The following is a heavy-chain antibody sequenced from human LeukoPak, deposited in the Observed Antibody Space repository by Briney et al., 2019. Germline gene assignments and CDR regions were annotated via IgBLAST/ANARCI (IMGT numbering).Heavy chain of an antibody. Sequence: SETLSLTCTVSGGSISSYYWSWIRQPAGKGLEWIGRIYTSGSTNYNPSLTSRVTMSVDTSKNQFSLKLSSVTAADTAVYYCARGSTVTTTVYYFDYWGQGTLVSVSS. CDR3: ARGSTVTTTVYYFDY. CDR2: IYTSGST. J-gene: IGHJ4*02. V-gene: IGHV4-4*07. D-gene: IGHD4-17*01. CDR1: GGSISSYY.